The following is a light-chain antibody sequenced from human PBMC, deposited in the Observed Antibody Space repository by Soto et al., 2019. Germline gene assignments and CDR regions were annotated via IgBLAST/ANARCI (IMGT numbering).Light chain of an antibody. CDR2: EVS. CDR1: SSDLGAYYY. J-gene: IGLJ1*01. Sequence: QSVLARPVSVSVPPGQSIAISGTGTSSDLGAYYYISWYQQFTDNPPKLIIYEVSHRPSGVSDRFSGSKSVNTATLNISRLQAEDEADYYCSSYTSSSTRVFGTGTKVTVL. CDR3: SSYTSSSTRV. V-gene: IGLV2-14*03.